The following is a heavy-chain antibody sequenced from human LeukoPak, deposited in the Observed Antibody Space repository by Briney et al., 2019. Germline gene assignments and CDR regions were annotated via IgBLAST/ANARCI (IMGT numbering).Heavy chain of an antibody. CDR3: ARDPPGGYDSSGYFYY. V-gene: IGHV1-2*02. CDR2: MNPNSGNT. D-gene: IGHD3-22*01. CDR1: GYTFTSYY. J-gene: IGHJ4*02. Sequence: ASVKVSCKASGYTFTSYYMHWVRQAPGQGLEWMGWMNPNSGNTDYAQKFQGRVTMTRDTSISTAYMELSRLRSEDTAVYYCARDPPGGYDSSGYFYYWGRGTLVTVS.